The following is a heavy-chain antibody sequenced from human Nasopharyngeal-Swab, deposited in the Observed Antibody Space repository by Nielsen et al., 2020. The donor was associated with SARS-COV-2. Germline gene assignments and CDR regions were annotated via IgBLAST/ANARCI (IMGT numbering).Heavy chain of an antibody. V-gene: IGHV3-21*01. CDR3: ARSLHYDFWSGYWDFPPFDY. J-gene: IGHJ4*02. Sequence: GGSLKISCAASGFTFSSYSMNWVRQAPGKGLEWVSSISSSSSYIYYADSVKGRFTISRDNAKNSLYLQMNSLRAEDTAVYYCARSLHYDFWSGYWDFPPFDYWGQGTLVTVSS. CDR2: ISSSSSYI. D-gene: IGHD3-3*01. CDR1: GFTFSSYS.